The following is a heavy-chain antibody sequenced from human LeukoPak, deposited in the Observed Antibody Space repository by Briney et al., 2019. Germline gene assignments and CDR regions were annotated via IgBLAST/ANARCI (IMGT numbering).Heavy chain of an antibody. CDR1: GYTFTSYD. CDR3: ARGYLSDIVVVPAAFDY. V-gene: IGHV1-18*01. D-gene: IGHD2-2*01. CDR2: ISAYNGNT. Sequence: ASVKVSCKASGYTFTSYDINWVRQAPGQGLEWMGWISAYNGNTNYAQKLQGRVTMTTDTSTSTAYMELRGLRSDDTAVYYCARGYLSDIVVVPAAFDYWGQGTLVTVSS. J-gene: IGHJ4*02.